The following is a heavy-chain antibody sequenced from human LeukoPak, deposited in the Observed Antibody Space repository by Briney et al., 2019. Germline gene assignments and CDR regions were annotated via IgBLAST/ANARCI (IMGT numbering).Heavy chain of an antibody. Sequence: SETLSLTCAVSGYSISSGYYWGWIRQPPGKGLEWIGSIYHSGSTYYNPSLKSRVTISVDTSKNQFSLKLSSVTAADTAVYYCARRAKGYCSSTSCLINTENWFDPWGRGTLVTVSS. V-gene: IGHV4-38-2*01. D-gene: IGHD2-2*01. CDR1: GYSISSGYY. CDR3: ARRAKGYCSSTSCLINTENWFDP. CDR2: IYHSGST. J-gene: IGHJ5*02.